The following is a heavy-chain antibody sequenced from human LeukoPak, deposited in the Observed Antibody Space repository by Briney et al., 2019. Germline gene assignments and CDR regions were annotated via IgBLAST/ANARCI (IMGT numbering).Heavy chain of an antibody. CDR3: AKDISGWLGFDH. D-gene: IGHD6-19*01. V-gene: IGHV3-9*01. J-gene: IGHJ4*02. Sequence: GVSLRLSCAASGFTFDDYGMHWVRQAPGKGLEWVSGISWNSGTIGYADSVKGRFTISRDNAKNSLYLQMNSLRAEDTALYYCAKDISGWLGFDHWGQGTLVTVSS. CDR2: ISWNSGTI. CDR1: GFTFDDYG.